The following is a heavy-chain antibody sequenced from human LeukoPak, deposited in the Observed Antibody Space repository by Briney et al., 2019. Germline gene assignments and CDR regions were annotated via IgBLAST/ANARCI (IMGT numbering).Heavy chain of an antibody. J-gene: IGHJ4*02. CDR3: AMLVTGTTSDY. CDR2: ISGSGGST. D-gene: IGHD1-20*01. CDR1: GFTFSSYA. V-gene: IGHV3-23*01. Sequence: RAGGSLRLSCAASGFTFSSYAMSWVRQAPGKGLEWVSAISGSGGSTYYADSVKGRFTISRDNSKNTLYLQMNSLRAEDTAVYYCAMLVTGTTSDYWGQGTLVTVSS.